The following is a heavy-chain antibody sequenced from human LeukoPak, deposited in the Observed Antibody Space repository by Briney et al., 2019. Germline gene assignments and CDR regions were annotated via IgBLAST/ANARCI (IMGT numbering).Heavy chain of an antibody. CDR3: ARDLGAYYDSRDNWFDP. CDR2: INTDGSST. CDR1: GFTFSSYW. J-gene: IGHJ5*02. V-gene: IGHV3-74*01. D-gene: IGHD3-22*01. Sequence: GGSLRLSCAASGFTFSSYWMHWVRQAPGKGLVWVSRINTDGSSTSYADSVKGRFTISRDNAKNTLYLQMNSLRAEDTALYYCARDLGAYYDSRDNWFDPWGQGTLVTVSS.